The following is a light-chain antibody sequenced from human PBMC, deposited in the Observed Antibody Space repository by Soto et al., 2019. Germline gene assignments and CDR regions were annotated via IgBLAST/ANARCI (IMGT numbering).Light chain of an antibody. J-gene: IGKJ2*01. CDR3: MQATQSYT. Sequence: DIVLTQTPLSSPVTLGQPASISCRSSQSLVHSVGNTYLTWLQQRPGQPPRLLIYMTSNRFSGASDRFSGSSAANYITLKISRVDDEYAAYYYYMQATQSYTFGQGTKLEIK. CDR2: MTS. V-gene: IGKV2-24*01. CDR1: QSLVHSVGNTY.